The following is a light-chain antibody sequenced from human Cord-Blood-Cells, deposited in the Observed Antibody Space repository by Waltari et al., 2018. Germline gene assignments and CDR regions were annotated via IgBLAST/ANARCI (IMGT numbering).Light chain of an antibody. Sequence: EIVMTQSPATLSVSPGERATLSCRPSQSVSRYLAWYQQKHGQAPRLLIHGASTRATGIPARFSGSGSGTEFTLTISSLQSEDFAVYYCQQYNNWPPYTFGQGTKLEIK. CDR2: GAS. CDR3: QQYNNWPPYT. CDR1: QSVSRY. V-gene: IGKV3-15*01. J-gene: IGKJ2*01.